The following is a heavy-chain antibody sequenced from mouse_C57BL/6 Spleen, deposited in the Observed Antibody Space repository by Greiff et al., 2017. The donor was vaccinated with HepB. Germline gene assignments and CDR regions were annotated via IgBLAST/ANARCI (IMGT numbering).Heavy chain of an antibody. V-gene: IGHV7-3*01. CDR3: AIYQYYGSSPMDY. J-gene: IGHJ4*01. Sequence: EVQGVESGGGLVQPGGSLSLSCAASGFTFTDYYMSWVRQPPGKALEWLGFIRNKANGYTTEYSASVKGRFTISRDNSQSILYLQMNALRAEDSATYYCAIYQYYGSSPMDYWGQGTSVTVSS. CDR2: IRNKANGYTT. D-gene: IGHD1-1*01. CDR1: GFTFTDYY.